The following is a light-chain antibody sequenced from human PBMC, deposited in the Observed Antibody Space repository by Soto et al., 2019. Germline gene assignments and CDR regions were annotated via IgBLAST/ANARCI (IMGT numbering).Light chain of an antibody. V-gene: IGLV1-51*01. J-gene: IGLJ2*01. CDR2: GNN. CDR1: SSNIGNNY. CDR3: AAWDDSLSVLV. Sequence: QSVLTQPPSVSAAPGQKVTISCSGSSSNIGNNYVSWYQQLPGTAPKLLIYGNNKRPSGIPDRFSGSKSGTSATLGITGLQTGDEADYYCAAWDDSLSVLVFGGGTQLTVL.